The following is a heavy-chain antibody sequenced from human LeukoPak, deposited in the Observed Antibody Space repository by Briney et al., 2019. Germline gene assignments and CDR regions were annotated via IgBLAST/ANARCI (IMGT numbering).Heavy chain of an antibody. Sequence: SQTLSLTCTVSGGSISSGDYYWTWIRQPPGKGLEWIGCIYYSGSTYYNPSLKSRLTISVDTSKNQFSLTLSSVTAADTAVYYCSRDVQTSGDAFDIWGQGTMVPVSS. V-gene: IGHV4-30-4*01. CDR3: SRDVQTSGDAFDI. J-gene: IGHJ3*02. D-gene: IGHD4-11*01. CDR2: IYYSGST. CDR1: GGSISSGDYY.